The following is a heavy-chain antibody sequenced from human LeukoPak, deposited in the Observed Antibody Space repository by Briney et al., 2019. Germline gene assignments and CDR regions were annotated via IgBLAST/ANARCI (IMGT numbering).Heavy chain of an antibody. V-gene: IGHV1-8*02. CDR2: INPNSGNT. D-gene: IGHD3-10*01. CDR1: RYTFTGYY. CDR3: ARKDLSYGSGK. J-gene: IGHJ4*02. Sequence: ASVKVSCKASRYTFTGYYMHWVRQAPGQGLEWMGWINPNSGNTGYAQKFQGRVTMTRNTSISTAYMELSSLRSEDTAVYYCARKDLSYGSGKWGQGTLVTVSS.